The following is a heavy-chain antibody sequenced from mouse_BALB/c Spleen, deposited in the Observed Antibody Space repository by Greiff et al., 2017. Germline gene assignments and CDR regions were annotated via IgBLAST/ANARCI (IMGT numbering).Heavy chain of an antibody. CDR2: INPSTGYT. D-gene: IGHD2-1*01. CDR3: ASRVRVTRDYAMDY. V-gene: IGHV1-7*01. Sequence: QVQLQQSGAELAKPGASVKMSCKASGYTFTSYWMHWVKQRPGQGLEWIGYINPSTGYTEYNQKFKDKATLTADKSSSTAYMQLSSLTSEDSAVYYCASRVRVTRDYAMDYWGQGTSVTVSS. J-gene: IGHJ4*01. CDR1: GYTFTSYW.